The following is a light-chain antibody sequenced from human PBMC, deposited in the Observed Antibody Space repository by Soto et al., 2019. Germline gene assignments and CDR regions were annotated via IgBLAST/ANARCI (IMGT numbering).Light chain of an antibody. CDR2: DAS. V-gene: IGKV3D-15*01. Sequence: EIVMTQSPATLSLSPGERATLSCRASQSVSSYLAWYQQKPGQAPRLLIYDASNRATGIPARFSGSGSGTDFTLTISSLQPEDFATYYCQQYNSYPPTFGQGTKVDIK. J-gene: IGKJ1*01. CDR1: QSVSSY. CDR3: QQYNSYPPT.